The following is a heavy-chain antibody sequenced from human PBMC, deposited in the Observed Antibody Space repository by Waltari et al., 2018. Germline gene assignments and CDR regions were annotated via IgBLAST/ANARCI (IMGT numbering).Heavy chain of an antibody. CDR1: GDFPSDDH. Sequence: HVQLQESGPGLVKPSETLSLTCSVSGDFPSDDHWTWIRQAPGKGLAWIAYRRNTGATKCTPSLESRVTLSADTSKKQFSLRLTSVTAADTAVYFCARLPTKYFDSLGWGFFDQWGQGILVTVSS. J-gene: IGHJ4*02. D-gene: IGHD3-9*01. CDR3: ARLPTKYFDSLGWGFFDQ. V-gene: IGHV4-59*08. CDR2: RRNTGAT.